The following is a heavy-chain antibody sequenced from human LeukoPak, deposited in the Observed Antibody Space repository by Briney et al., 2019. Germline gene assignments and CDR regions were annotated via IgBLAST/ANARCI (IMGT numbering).Heavy chain of an antibody. CDR1: GFTFSSYG. D-gene: IGHD5-18*01. CDR2: IWYDGSNK. CDR3: ARGGYSYGRTFDY. V-gene: IGHV3-33*01. J-gene: IGHJ4*02. Sequence: GRSLRLSCAASGFTFSSYGMHWVRQAPGKGLEWVAFIWYDGSNKYYADSVKGRFTISRDNSKNTLYLQMNSLRAEDTAVYYCARGGYSYGRTFDYWGQGTLVTVSS.